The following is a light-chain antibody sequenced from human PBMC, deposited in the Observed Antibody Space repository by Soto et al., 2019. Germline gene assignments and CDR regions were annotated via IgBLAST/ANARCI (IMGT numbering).Light chain of an antibody. CDR1: QSVDSSS. J-gene: IGKJ1*01. CDR2: GAS. Sequence: EIVLTQSPGALSVSLGETATLSCTASQSVDSSSLAWYQQKPGQAPRLLIYGASSRATGIPDRFSGSGSGTDFTLTINRLEPGDFAVYYCQQYGSSWTFGQGTKVDIK. V-gene: IGKV3-20*01. CDR3: QQYGSSWT.